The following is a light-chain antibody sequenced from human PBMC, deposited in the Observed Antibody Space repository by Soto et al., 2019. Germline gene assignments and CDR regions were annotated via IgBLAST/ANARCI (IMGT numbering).Light chain of an antibody. Sequence: DVVMTQSPLSLPVTLGQPASISCRSNQSLVHSDGIAYFSWFQQRPGRSPRRLIYKVSNRDSGVPARFSGSGSGTDFALKISRVDAEDVGVYYCMQGTPWPITFGQGTRLEIK. CDR2: KVS. CDR1: QSLVHSDGIAY. J-gene: IGKJ5*01. CDR3: MQGTPWPIT. V-gene: IGKV2-30*02.